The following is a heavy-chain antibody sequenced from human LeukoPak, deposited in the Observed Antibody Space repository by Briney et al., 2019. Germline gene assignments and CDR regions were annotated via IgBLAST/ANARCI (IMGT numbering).Heavy chain of an antibody. J-gene: IGHJ4*02. CDR2: ISDSKRGGTT. D-gene: IGHD3-22*01. Sequence: GGSLRLSCAASGFIFSDYAMSWVRQAPGKGLEWVSAISDSKRGGTTYYADSVKGRFTISRDTSKNTLYLQMSSLRVEDTAVYYCAKIPNYYDTTTYYGWGQGTLVAVSS. CDR1: GFIFSDYA. CDR3: AKIPNYYDTTTYYG. V-gene: IGHV3-23*01.